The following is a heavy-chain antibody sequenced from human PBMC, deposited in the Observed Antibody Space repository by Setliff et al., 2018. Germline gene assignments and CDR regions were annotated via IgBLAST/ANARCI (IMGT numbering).Heavy chain of an antibody. CDR2: IGHTGSI. V-gene: IGHV4-38-2*02. CDR3: ARESRYYYDNLGTLDY. D-gene: IGHD3-22*01. CDR1: GGSISSGYI. J-gene: IGHJ4*02. Sequence: PSETLSLTCTVSGGSISSGYIWGWIRQPPGKGLEWVGNIGHTGSINYNPSLKSRVSISVDTSKNQFSLKLSSVTAADTAVYYCARESRYYYDNLGTLDYWGQGTLVTVSS.